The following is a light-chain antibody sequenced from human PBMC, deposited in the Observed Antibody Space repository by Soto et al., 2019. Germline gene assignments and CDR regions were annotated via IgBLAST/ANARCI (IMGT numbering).Light chain of an antibody. CDR1: SSDVGTYNY. V-gene: IGLV2-14*03. J-gene: IGLJ2*01. Sequence: QSVLTQPASVSGSPGQSITISCTGTSSDVGTYNYVSWYQQHSGKAPKLMIFDVSSRPSGVSNRFSGSKSGNTASLTISGLQAEDEADYYCSSYTTSSTVVFGGGTKLTVL. CDR3: SSYTTSSTVV. CDR2: DVS.